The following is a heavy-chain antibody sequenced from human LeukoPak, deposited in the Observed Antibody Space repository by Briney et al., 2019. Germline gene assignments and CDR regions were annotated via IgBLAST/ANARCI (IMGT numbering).Heavy chain of an antibody. J-gene: IGHJ4*02. CDR2: ISAYNGNT. V-gene: IGHV1-18*01. Sequence: ASVKVSCKASGYTFTSYGISWVRQAPGQGLEWMGWISAYNGNTNYAQKLQGRVTMTTDTSTSTAYMELRSLRSDDTAVYYCARSARLDKYDSSGYYYLDYWGQGTLVTVS. CDR1: GYTFTSYG. CDR3: ARSARLDKYDSSGYYYLDY. D-gene: IGHD3-22*01.